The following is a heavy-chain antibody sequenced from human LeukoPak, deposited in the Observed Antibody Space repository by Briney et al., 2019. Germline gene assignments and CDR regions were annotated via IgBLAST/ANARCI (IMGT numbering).Heavy chain of an antibody. Sequence: SETLSLTCAVYGGSFSGYYWSWIRQPPGKGLEWIGEINHSGSTNYNPSLKSRVTISVDTSKNQFSLKLSSVTAADTAVYYCAREMTTVVGKNFDYWGQGTLVTVSS. V-gene: IGHV4-34*01. J-gene: IGHJ4*02. CDR2: INHSGST. CDR1: GGSFSGYY. D-gene: IGHD4-23*01. CDR3: AREMTTVVGKNFDY.